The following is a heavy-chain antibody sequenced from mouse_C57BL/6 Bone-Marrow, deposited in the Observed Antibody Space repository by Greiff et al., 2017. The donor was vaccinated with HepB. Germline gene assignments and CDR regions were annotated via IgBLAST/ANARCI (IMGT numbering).Heavy chain of an antibody. J-gene: IGHJ1*03. V-gene: IGHV1-72*01. Sequence: QVQLQQPGAELVKPGASVKLSCKASGYTFTSYWMHWVKQRPGRGIEWIGRIDPNSGGTKYNEKFKSKAILTVDKPSSTAYMQLSSLTSEDSAVYYCARSGYYGSSHDWDFDVWGTGTTVTVSS. D-gene: IGHD1-1*01. CDR2: IDPNSGGT. CDR1: GYTFTSYW. CDR3: ARSGYYGSSHDWDFDV.